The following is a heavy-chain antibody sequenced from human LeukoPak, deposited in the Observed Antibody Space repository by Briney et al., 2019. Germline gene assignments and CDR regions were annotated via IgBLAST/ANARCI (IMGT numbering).Heavy chain of an antibody. J-gene: IGHJ4*02. Sequence: ASVKVSCKASGYTFTSYGISWVRQAPGQGLEWMGIINPSGGSTSYAQKFQGRVTMTRDTSTSTVYMELSSLRSEDTAVYYCARGLSIAAPHFDYGGQGTLVNVSS. D-gene: IGHD6-6*01. CDR1: GYTFTSYG. CDR3: ARGLSIAAPHFDY. CDR2: INPSGGST. V-gene: IGHV1-46*01.